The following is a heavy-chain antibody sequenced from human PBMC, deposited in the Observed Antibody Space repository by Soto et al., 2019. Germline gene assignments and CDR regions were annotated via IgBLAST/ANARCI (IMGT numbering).Heavy chain of an antibody. CDR1: AFTFRSYA. V-gene: IGHV3-23*01. CDR3: AKVRPLRDSTSTSCLGAFDI. J-gene: IGHJ3*02. Sequence: EEQLLDSGGGLVRPGGSLRLSCAACAFTFRSYAMSWVRQAPGKGLEWVSAITASADTTYYADTVKGLFTISRDNSKNTPYLRLNSLRAEDTAVYYCAKVRPLRDSTSTSCLGAFDIWGQGTMVTVS. CDR2: ITASADTT. D-gene: IGHD2-2*01.